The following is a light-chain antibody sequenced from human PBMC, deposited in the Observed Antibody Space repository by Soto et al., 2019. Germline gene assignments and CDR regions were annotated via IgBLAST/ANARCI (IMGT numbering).Light chain of an antibody. V-gene: IGKV3-15*01. CDR1: QSVSSH. CDR3: QQYHNWTPIT. CDR2: GAS. Sequence: TQSPVTLSLYPGETSTLSCRASQSVSSHLAWYQHKPGQAPRLLIYGASTRASGIPARFSGSGSETDFTLTISSLQSEDSAVYYCQQYHNWTPITFGQGTRLEIK. J-gene: IGKJ5*01.